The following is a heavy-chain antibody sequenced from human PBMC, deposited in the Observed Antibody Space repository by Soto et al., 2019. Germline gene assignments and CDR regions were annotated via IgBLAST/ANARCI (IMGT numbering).Heavy chain of an antibody. J-gene: IGHJ4*02. V-gene: IGHV4-38-2*02. CDR3: ARESYSGYHSYDY. D-gene: IGHD5-12*01. Sequence: SETQSLTRAVSGYSILSGCFWGWIRQPPGKGLEWIANMYHDGNTHYNPSLKSRVTMSVDTSKNQFSLKLNSVTAADTAVYYCARESYSGYHSYDYWGQGILVTVSS. CDR2: MYHDGNT. CDR1: GYSILSGCF.